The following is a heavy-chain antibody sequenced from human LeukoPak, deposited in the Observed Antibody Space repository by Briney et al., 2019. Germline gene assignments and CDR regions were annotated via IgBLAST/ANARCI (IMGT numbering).Heavy chain of an antibody. J-gene: IGHJ4*02. D-gene: IGHD6-13*01. CDR3: ARGRVGSSWVNFDY. V-gene: IGHV4-59*01. Sequence: SETLSLTCTVSGGSISSYYWSWIRQPPGKGLEWIGYIYHSGSTNYNPSLKSRVTISVDTSKNQFSLKLSSVTAADTAVYYCARGRVGSSWVNFDYWGQGTLVTVSS. CDR2: IYHSGST. CDR1: GGSISSYY.